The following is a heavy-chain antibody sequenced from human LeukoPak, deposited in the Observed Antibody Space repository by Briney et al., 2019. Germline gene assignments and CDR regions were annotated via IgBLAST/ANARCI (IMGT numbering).Heavy chain of an antibody. CDR3: VKDLGYSGYAFDY. Sequence: GGSLRLSCSASGFTFSSYAMHWVRQAPGKGLEYVSAISSNVGSTYYADSVKGRFTISRDNSKNTLYLQMSSLRAEDTAVYYCVKDLGYSGYAFDYWGQGTLVTVSS. CDR2: ISSNVGST. V-gene: IGHV3-64D*06. D-gene: IGHD5-12*01. J-gene: IGHJ4*02. CDR1: GFTFSSYA.